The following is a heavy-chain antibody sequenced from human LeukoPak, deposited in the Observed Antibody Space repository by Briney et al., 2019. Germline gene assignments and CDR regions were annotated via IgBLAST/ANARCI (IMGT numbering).Heavy chain of an antibody. Sequence: GGSLRLSCAASGFTFSSFGMSWVRQAPGKGLEWVSAISGSGVSTYYADSVKGRFTISRDNSKNSLYLQVNSLRAEDTAVYYCARDGSGSHGPNTFDYWGQGTLVTVSS. CDR1: GFTFSSFG. CDR2: ISGSGVST. CDR3: ARDGSGSHGPNTFDY. V-gene: IGHV3-23*01. J-gene: IGHJ4*02. D-gene: IGHD3-10*01.